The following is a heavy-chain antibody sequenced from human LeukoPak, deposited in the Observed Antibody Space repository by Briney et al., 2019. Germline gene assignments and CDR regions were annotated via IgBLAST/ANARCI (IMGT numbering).Heavy chain of an antibody. Sequence: GGSLRLSCAASGFTFSSYWMHWVRQAPGKGLVWVSRINSDGSSTSYADSVKGRFTISRDNAKNTLYLQMNSLRAEDTAVYYCARDGLRWQRGYYFDYWGQGTLVTVSS. CDR3: ARDGLRWQRGYYFDY. V-gene: IGHV3-74*01. J-gene: IGHJ4*02. D-gene: IGHD4-23*01. CDR2: INSDGSST. CDR1: GFTFSSYW.